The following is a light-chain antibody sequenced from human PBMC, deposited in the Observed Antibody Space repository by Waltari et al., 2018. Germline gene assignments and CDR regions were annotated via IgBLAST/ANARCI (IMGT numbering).Light chain of an antibody. Sequence: QLVLTQSPSASASLGASVRLTCSLSSGHSTYSIAWPQKRPDRGPRYLMSLNSDGGHSKGDGIPHRFSGSTSGADHSLTISSLQSEDEADYYCQTWGTGIQVFGGGTKLTVL. CDR3: QTWGTGIQV. CDR2: LNSDGGH. CDR1: SGHSTYS. J-gene: IGLJ3*02. V-gene: IGLV4-69*01.